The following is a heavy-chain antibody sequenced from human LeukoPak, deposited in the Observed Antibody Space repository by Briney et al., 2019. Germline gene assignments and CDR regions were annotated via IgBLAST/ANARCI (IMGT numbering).Heavy chain of an antibody. J-gene: IGHJ4*02. Sequence: PGGSLRLSCAASGFTFSSYWMHWVRQAPGKGLVWVSRINSDGSSTSYADSVKGRFTISRDNAKNTLYLQMNSLRAEDTAVYYCARDSIRGVVAATTPGDYWGQGTLVTVSS. V-gene: IGHV3-74*01. CDR3: ARDSIRGVVAATTPGDY. CDR2: INSDGSST. D-gene: IGHD2-15*01. CDR1: GFTFSSYW.